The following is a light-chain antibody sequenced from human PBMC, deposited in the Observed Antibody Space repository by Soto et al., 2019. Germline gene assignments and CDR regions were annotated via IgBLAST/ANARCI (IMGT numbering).Light chain of an antibody. CDR1: QSISSSL. J-gene: IGKJ1*01. V-gene: IGKV3-20*01. Sequence: EIVLTQSPGTLSLSPGERATLSCRASQSISSSLLAWYQKKPGQATRLLIYGASSRATGIPDRFSGSGSGTDFTLTISSLESEDFAVYYCQQYGNSPRTFGPGTKVEIK. CDR3: QQYGNSPRT. CDR2: GAS.